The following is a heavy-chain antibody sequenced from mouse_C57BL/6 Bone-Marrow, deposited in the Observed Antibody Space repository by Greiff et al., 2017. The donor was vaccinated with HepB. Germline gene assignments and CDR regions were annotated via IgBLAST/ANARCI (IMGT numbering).Heavy chain of an antibody. CDR1: GFTFTDYY. D-gene: IGHD5-5*01. CDR3: ARSLPYYAMDY. Sequence: EVQRVESGGGLVQPGGSLSLSCAASGFTFTDYYMSWVRQPPGKALEWLGFIRNKANGYTTEYSASVKGRFTISRDNSQSILYLQMNALRAEDSATYYCARSLPYYAMDYWGQGTSVTVSS. CDR2: IRNKANGYTT. V-gene: IGHV7-3*01. J-gene: IGHJ4*01.